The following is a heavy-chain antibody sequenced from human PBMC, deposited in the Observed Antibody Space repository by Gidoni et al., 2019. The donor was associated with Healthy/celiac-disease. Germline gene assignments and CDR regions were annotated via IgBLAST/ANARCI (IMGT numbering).Heavy chain of an antibody. CDR1: GFTFSSYW. Sequence: EVKLVESGGGLVQPGGSLRLSCAASGFTFSSYWMRWVRQAPGKGLEWVANIKQDGIEKYYVDSVKGRFTISRDNAKNSLYLQMNSLRAEDTAVYYCARAVVTAIRFGYYYGMDVWGQGTTVTVSS. V-gene: IGHV3-7*03. J-gene: IGHJ6*02. CDR2: IKQDGIEK. D-gene: IGHD2-21*02. CDR3: ARAVVTAIRFGYYYGMDV.